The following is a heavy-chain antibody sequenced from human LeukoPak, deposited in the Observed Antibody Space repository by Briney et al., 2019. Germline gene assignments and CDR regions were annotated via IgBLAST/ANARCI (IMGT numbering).Heavy chain of an antibody. CDR2: ISSSSSYI. J-gene: IGHJ5*02. V-gene: IGHV3-21*01. Sequence: GGSLRLSCAASGFTFSSYSMNWVRQAPGKGLEWVSSISSSSSYIYYADSVKGRFTISRDNAKSSLYLQMNSLRAEDTAVYYCARAPAPAVFDPWGQGTLVTVSS. CDR1: GFTFSSYS. CDR3: ARAPAPAVFDP.